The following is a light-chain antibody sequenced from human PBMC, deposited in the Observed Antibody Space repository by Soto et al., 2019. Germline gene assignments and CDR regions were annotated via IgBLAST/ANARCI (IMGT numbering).Light chain of an antibody. V-gene: IGKV1-5*03. Sequence: DIQMTQSPSTLSASVGDRVTITCRASQTISNWLAWYQQKPGKAPKLLIYKASSLESGVPSRFSGSGSGTEFTLTISSLQPDDFATYYCQHYNSYPVTFGQGTNLEIK. CDR2: KAS. J-gene: IGKJ2*01. CDR3: QHYNSYPVT. CDR1: QTISNW.